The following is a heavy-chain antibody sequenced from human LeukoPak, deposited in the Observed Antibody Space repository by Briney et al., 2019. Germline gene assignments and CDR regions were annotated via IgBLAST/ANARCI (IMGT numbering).Heavy chain of an antibody. D-gene: IGHD3-3*01. CDR2: IIPIFGTA. J-gene: IGHJ6*03. CDR3: ARQHDAYYYYYIDV. V-gene: IGHV1-69*05. Sequence: RASVKVSCKASGGTFSSYAISWVRQAPGQGLEWMGRIIPIFGTANYAQKFQGRVTITTDESTSTAYMELSSLRSEDTAVYYCARQHDAYYYYYIDVWGSGTTVTVSS. CDR1: GGTFSSYA.